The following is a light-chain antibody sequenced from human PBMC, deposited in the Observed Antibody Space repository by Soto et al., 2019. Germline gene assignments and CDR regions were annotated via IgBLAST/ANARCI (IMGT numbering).Light chain of an antibody. Sequence: QSVLTQPPSASGTPGQRVTISCSGSSSNIGSNYVYWYQQLPGTAPNLLIYRNNQRPSGVPDRCSGSKSGTTASLAISGLRSEDEEDYYCAAWDDSLSGYVFGTGTKLTVL. CDR3: AAWDDSLSGYV. CDR2: RNN. J-gene: IGLJ1*01. V-gene: IGLV1-47*01. CDR1: SSNIGSNY.